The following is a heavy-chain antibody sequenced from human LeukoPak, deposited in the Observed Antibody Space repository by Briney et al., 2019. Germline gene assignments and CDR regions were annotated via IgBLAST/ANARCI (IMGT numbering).Heavy chain of an antibody. J-gene: IGHJ4*01. D-gene: IGHD1/OR15-1a*01. Sequence: GGSLRLSCAASGFTFSDYWMNWVRLAPGKGLEWVASIRQDGSEKSYVDSVKGRFTISRDNTWNSWYLQMNSLRAEDTAVYYCARDGTAPGLYFDLWGQGTLVTVSS. V-gene: IGHV3-7*01. CDR3: ARDGTAPGLYFDL. CDR1: GFTFSDYW. CDR2: IRQDGSEK.